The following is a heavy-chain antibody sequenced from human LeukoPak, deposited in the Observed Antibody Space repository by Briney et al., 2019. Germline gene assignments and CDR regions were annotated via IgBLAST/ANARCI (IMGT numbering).Heavy chain of an antibody. V-gene: IGHV3-48*01. J-gene: IGHJ4*02. Sequence: GGSLRLSCAASGFTFSSYSMNWVRQAPGKGLEWVSYICSRSNTIYYADSVKGRFTVARDNAKNSLYLQMSSLRADDTALYYCARESITGDRDFDYWGQGTLVTVSS. CDR1: GFTFSSYS. CDR3: ARESITGDRDFDY. CDR2: ICSRSNTI. D-gene: IGHD7-27*01.